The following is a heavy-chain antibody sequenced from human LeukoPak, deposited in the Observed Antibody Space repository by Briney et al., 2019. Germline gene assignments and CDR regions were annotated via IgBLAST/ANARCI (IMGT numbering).Heavy chain of an antibody. V-gene: IGHV4-34*01. CDR2: INHSGST. Sequence: PSETLSLTCAVYGGSFSGYYWSWIRQPPGKGLVWIGEINHSGSTNYNPSLKSRVTISVDTSKNQFSLKLSSVTAADTAVYYCAREGDSIDAFDIWGQGTMVTVSS. D-gene: IGHD3-22*01. CDR3: AREGDSIDAFDI. CDR1: GGSFSGYY. J-gene: IGHJ3*02.